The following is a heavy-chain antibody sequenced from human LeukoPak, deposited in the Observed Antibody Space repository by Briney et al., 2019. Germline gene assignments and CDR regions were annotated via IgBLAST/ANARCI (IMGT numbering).Heavy chain of an antibody. V-gene: IGHV4-59*01. CDR1: GGSISSYY. CDR3: ARVSIVATIKQWLPFTRGPYYMDV. D-gene: IGHD5-12*01. CDR2: IYYSGST. J-gene: IGHJ6*03. Sequence: SETLSLTCTVSGGSISSYYWSWIRQPPGKGLEWIGYIYYSGSTNYNPSLKSRVTISVDTSKNQFSLKLSSVTAADTAVYYCARVSIVATIKQWLPFTRGPYYMDVWGKGTTVTVSS.